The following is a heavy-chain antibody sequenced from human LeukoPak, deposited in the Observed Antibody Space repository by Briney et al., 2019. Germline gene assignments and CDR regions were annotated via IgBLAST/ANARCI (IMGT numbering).Heavy chain of an antibody. Sequence: SVKVSCKASGGTFSSYAISWVRQAPGQGLKWMGGIIPIFGTANYAQKFQGRVTITADESTSTAYMELSSLRSEDTAVYYCARGFTYYYDSSGYPFDYWGQGTLVTVSS. D-gene: IGHD3-22*01. CDR3: ARGFTYYYDSSGYPFDY. CDR1: GGTFSSYA. CDR2: IIPIFGTA. V-gene: IGHV1-69*13. J-gene: IGHJ4*02.